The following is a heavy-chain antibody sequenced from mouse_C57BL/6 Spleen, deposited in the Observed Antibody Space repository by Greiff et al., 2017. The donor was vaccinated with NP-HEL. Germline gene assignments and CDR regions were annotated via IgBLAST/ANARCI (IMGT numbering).Heavy chain of an antibody. CDR2: INPNNGGT. CDR3: ARHYSYWYFDV. D-gene: IGHD2-12*01. J-gene: IGHJ1*03. CDR1: GYTFTDYY. Sequence: VQLQQSGPELVKPGASVKISCKASGYTFTDYYMNWVKQSHGKSLEWIGDINPNNGGTSYNQKFKGKATLTVDKSSSTAYMELRSLTSEDSAVYYCARHYSYWYFDVWGTGTTVTVSS. V-gene: IGHV1-26*01.